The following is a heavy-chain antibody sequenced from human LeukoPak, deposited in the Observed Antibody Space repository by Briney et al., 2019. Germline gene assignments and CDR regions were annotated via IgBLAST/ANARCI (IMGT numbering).Heavy chain of an antibody. Sequence: GGSLRLSCTASGFTFRIFSMSWVRQAPGKGLEWISSISDSGSDKYFADSVKGRFTISRDNAKNSLYLQMNSLRAEDTAVYYCARDSTDYDFWSGFPNDAFDIWGQGTMVTVSS. V-gene: IGHV3-21*04. CDR3: ARDSTDYDFWSGFPNDAFDI. CDR2: ISDSGSDK. CDR1: GFTFRIFS. J-gene: IGHJ3*02. D-gene: IGHD3-3*01.